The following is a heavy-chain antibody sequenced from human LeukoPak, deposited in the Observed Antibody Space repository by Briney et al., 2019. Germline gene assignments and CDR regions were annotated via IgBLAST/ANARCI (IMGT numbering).Heavy chain of an antibody. CDR3: AKLPYGDYNHH. D-gene: IGHD4-17*01. CDR1: GFTFSSHW. J-gene: IGHJ5*02. CDR2: IKPDGSDK. Sequence: GGSLRLSCAASGFTFSSHWMSWVRQAPGKGLEWVANIKPDGSDKYYVDSVKGRSTISRDNAKNSLYLQMNSLRAEDTAVYYCAKLPYGDYNHHWGQGTLVTVSS. V-gene: IGHV3-7*05.